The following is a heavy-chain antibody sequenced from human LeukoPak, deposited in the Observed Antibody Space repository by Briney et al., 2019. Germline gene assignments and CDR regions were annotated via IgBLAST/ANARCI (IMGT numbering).Heavy chain of an antibody. D-gene: IGHD6-13*01. J-gene: IGHJ4*02. V-gene: IGHV1-2*02. Sequence: ASVKVSCKASGYTFTGYYTHWVRQAPGQGLEWMGWINPNSGGTNYAQKFQGRVTMTRDTSISTAYMELSRVRSDDTAVYYCARVRSSSWLDYWGQGTLVTVSS. CDR3: ARVRSSSWLDY. CDR1: GYTFTGYY. CDR2: INPNSGGT.